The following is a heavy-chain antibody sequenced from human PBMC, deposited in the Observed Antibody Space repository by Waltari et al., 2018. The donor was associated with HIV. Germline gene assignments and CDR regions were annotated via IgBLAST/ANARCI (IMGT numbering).Heavy chain of an antibody. V-gene: IGHV5-51*01. CDR2: VVPGDAET. D-gene: IGHD1-26*01. J-gene: IGHJ4*02. Sequence: EVQLVQSGAEVKKPGESLKISCKGSGYDFRSHWIGWVRQMPGRGLEWLGIVVPGDAETKYSPSSQGRVAISADNSITTAYLQWRSLKASDTAVYYCAKLYEAEWDLRADYWGQGTLVTVSS. CDR3: AKLYEAEWDLRADY. CDR1: GYDFRSHW.